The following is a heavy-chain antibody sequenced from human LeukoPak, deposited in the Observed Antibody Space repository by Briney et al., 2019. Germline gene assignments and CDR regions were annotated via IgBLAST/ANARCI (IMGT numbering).Heavy chain of an antibody. Sequence: PSETLSLTCAVYGGSFSGYYWSWIRQPPGKGLEWIGYIYYSGSTNYNPSLKSRVTISVDTSKNQFSLKLSSVTAADTAVYYCARSVAAVFDNWGQGTLVTVSS. CDR1: GGSFSGYY. J-gene: IGHJ4*02. CDR3: ARSVAAVFDN. D-gene: IGHD6-19*01. CDR2: IYYSGST. V-gene: IGHV4-59*01.